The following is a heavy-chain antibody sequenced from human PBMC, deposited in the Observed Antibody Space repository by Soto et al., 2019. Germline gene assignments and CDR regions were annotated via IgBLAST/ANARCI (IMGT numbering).Heavy chain of an antibody. CDR3: AKDLPPAFGY. CDR1: GFTFSSYG. Sequence: QVQLVESGGGVVQPGRSLRLSCAASGFTFSSYGMHWVRQAPGKGLEWVAVISYDGSNKYYADSVKGRFTISRDNSKNTLYFQMDSLRGEDTGGYFCAKDLPPAFGYWGPGT. D-gene: IGHD2-2*01. J-gene: IGHJ4*02. V-gene: IGHV3-30*18. CDR2: ISYDGSNK.